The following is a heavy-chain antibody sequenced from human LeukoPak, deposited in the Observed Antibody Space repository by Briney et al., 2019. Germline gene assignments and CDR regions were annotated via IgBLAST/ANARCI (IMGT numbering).Heavy chain of an antibody. CDR1: EFTVSFNY. J-gene: IGHJ6*03. Sequence: GGSLRLSCAASEFTVSFNYMSWVRQAPGKGLEWISVIYSGGSTYYADSVKGRFTISRDDSKNTLYLQMNSLRAEDTAIYYCARAQWRTYSYYYMDVWGKGTTVTVSS. D-gene: IGHD6-19*01. CDR3: ARAQWRTYSYYYMDV. CDR2: IYSGGST. V-gene: IGHV3-53*01.